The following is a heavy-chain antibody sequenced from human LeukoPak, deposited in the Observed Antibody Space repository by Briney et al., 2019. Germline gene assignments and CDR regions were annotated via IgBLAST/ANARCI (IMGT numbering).Heavy chain of an antibody. CDR2: IYHGGST. CDR1: GYSISSGYY. D-gene: IGHD4-17*01. V-gene: IGHV4-38-2*02. J-gene: IGHJ4*02. Sequence: SETLSLTCTVSGYSISSGYYWGWIRQSPGKGLEWIGSIYHGGSTYYNPSLRSRVIVSVDTSKNHFSLKMSSVTAADTAVYYCARLSTVTTSFDYWGQGTLVTVSS. CDR3: ARLSTVTTSFDY.